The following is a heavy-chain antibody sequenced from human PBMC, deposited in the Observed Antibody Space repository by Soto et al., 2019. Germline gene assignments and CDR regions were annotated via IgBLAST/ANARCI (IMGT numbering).Heavy chain of an antibody. CDR2: IYYSGST. J-gene: IGHJ4*02. V-gene: IGHV4-30-4*01. CDR3: AREGGVEWGDLDC. CDR1: GGSISSGDYY. Sequence: QVQLQESGPGLVKPSQTLSLTCTVSGGSISSGDYYWSWIRQPPGKGLEWIGYIYYSGSTYYNPSLKSRVTISVDTSKDQCSLKLSSVTAADTAVYYCAREGGVEWGDLDCWGQGTLVTVSS. D-gene: IGHD3-16*01.